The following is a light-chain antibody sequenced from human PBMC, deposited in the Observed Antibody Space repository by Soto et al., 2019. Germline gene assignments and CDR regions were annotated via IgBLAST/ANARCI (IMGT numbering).Light chain of an antibody. Sequence: ERVMTQSPAALSVSLGERATLSCRASQSVDNKLAWYQFKPGQAPRLLIYGASTRATGVPTRFSGSGSGTEFTLTNGSLQSEDVAVSDCLQYYCWPKTLGQGTEVEIK. CDR2: GAS. V-gene: IGKV3-15*01. J-gene: IGKJ1*01. CDR3: LQYYCWPKT. CDR1: QSVDNK.